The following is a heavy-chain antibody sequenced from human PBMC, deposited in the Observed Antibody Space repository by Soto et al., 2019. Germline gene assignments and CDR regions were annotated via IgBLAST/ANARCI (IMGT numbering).Heavy chain of an antibody. CDR3: AYSDCGGDCYSSYLVD. Sequence: QITLKESGPTLVKPTQTLTLTCTFSGFSLSTSGVGVGWIRQPPGKALERLALIYWDDDKRYSPSLKSRITITKDTSKSQVVLTMANLAPVDTATYYWAYSDCGGDCYSSYLVDWGQGSMVTVSS. V-gene: IGHV2-5*02. CDR2: IYWDDDK. D-gene: IGHD2-21*02. CDR1: GFSLSTSGVG. J-gene: IGHJ4*02.